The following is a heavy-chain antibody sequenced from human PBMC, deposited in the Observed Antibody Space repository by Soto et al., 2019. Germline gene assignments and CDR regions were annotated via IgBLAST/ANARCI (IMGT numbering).Heavy chain of an antibody. CDR1: GFTFSGSA. CDR3: TRRMNDYGDHDFDY. D-gene: IGHD4-17*01. J-gene: IGHJ4*02. V-gene: IGHV3-73*01. CDR2: IRSKANSYAT. Sequence: GGSLRLSCAASGFTFSGSAMHWVRQASGKGLEWVGRIRSKANSYATAYAASVKGRFTISRDDSKNTAYLQMNSLKTEDTAVYYCTRRMNDYGDHDFDYWGQGTLVTVSS.